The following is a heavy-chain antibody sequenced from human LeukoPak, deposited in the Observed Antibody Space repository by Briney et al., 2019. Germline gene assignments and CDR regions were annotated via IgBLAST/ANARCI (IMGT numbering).Heavy chain of an antibody. CDR3: ARSPHGGYFNWLSDWFDP. CDR2: ISAYNGNT. V-gene: IGHV1-18*01. D-gene: IGHD3-9*01. CDR1: GYTFTSYG. Sequence: ASVTVSCKASGYTFTSYGISWVRQAPGQGLEWMGWISAYNGNTNYAQKLQGRVTMTTDTSTSTAYMELRSLRSDDTAVYYCARSPHGGYFNWLSDWFDPWGRGTLVTVSS. J-gene: IGHJ5*02.